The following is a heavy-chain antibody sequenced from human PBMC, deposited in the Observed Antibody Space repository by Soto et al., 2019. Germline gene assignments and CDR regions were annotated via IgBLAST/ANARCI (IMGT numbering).Heavy chain of an antibody. Sequence: SETLSLTCTVSGGSISSGDYYWSWMRHPPGKGLEWIGYIYYSGSTYYNPSLKSRVTISVDTSKNQFSLKLSSVTAEDTAAYYCARDERSGNWNYAYYYGMDVWGQGTTVTVSS. CDR1: GGSISSGDYY. CDR3: ARDERSGNWNYAYYYGMDV. V-gene: IGHV4-30-4*01. CDR2: IYYSGST. J-gene: IGHJ6*02. D-gene: IGHD1-7*01.